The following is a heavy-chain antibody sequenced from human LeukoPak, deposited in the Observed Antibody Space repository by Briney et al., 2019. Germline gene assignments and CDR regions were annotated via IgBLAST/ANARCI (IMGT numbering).Heavy chain of an antibody. CDR3: ARGQSSGWYGYYYYYMDV. Sequence: ASVKVSCKASGYIFTGYYMHWVRQAPGQGLEWMGWINPNSGGTNYAQKFQGRVTMTRDTSISTAYMELSRLRSDDTAVYYCARGQSSGWYGYYYYYMDVWGKGTTVTISS. V-gene: IGHV1-2*02. CDR1: GYIFTGYY. D-gene: IGHD6-19*01. J-gene: IGHJ6*03. CDR2: INPNSGGT.